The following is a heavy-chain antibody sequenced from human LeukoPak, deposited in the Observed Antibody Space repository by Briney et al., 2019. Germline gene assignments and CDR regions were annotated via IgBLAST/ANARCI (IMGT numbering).Heavy chain of an antibody. J-gene: IGHJ4*02. D-gene: IGHD6-19*01. CDR3: GRLNLRGWYVDY. Sequence: GGSLRLSCAASGFTFSSFSMTWVRQPQGKGLEWISFISSSSGAISYVDSVKGRFTISRDNAKNSLDLQMSSLRAEDTAVYYCGRLNLRGWYVDYWGQGTLVTVSS. CDR2: ISSSSGAI. V-gene: IGHV3-48*04. CDR1: GFTFSSFS.